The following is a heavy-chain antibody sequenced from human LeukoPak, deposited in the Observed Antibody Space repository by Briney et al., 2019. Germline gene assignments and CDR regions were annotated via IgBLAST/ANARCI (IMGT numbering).Heavy chain of an antibody. Sequence: SENLSLTYTVSGGSISSHYWSWIRQPPGKGLEWIGYIHYIGSTNYNPSLKSRVTISVDTPKNQFSLKLNSVTAADTAVYYCASHYGSGTFYSPFEYWGQGTLVTVSS. CDR3: ASHYGSGTFYSPFEY. V-gene: IGHV4-59*11. CDR1: GGSISSHY. CDR2: IHYIGST. J-gene: IGHJ4*02. D-gene: IGHD3-10*01.